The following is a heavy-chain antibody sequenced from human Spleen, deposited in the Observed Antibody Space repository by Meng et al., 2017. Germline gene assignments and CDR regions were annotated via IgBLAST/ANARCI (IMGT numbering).Heavy chain of an antibody. J-gene: IGHJ4*02. CDR3: ARGGDYGDYFDY. D-gene: IGHD4-17*01. CDR1: GYHFTGYY. CDR2: INPNSGGT. V-gene: IGHV1-2*06. Sequence: VRSWAGVKQPCASVKVPCKASGYHFTGYYMHWVRQAPGQGLEWMGRINPNSGGTNYAQKFQGRVTMTRDTSISTAYMELSRLRSDDTAVYYCARGGDYGDYFDYWGQGTLVTVSS.